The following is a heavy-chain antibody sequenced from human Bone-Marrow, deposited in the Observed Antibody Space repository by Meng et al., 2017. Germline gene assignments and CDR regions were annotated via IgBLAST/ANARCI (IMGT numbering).Heavy chain of an antibody. CDR2: IYHSGST. CDR1: GGSISSGDYY. D-gene: IGHD3-22*01. Sequence: QVQLQESGPGLVKPSQTLSLTCTVSGGSISSGDYYWNWIRQPPGKGLEWIGYIYHSGSTYYNPSLKSRVTISIDTSKNQFSLKLSAVTAADTAVYYCASTYYYDSTGPNWFGPWGQGTLVTVSS. CDR3: ASTYYYDSTGPNWFGP. J-gene: IGHJ5*02. V-gene: IGHV4-30-4*01.